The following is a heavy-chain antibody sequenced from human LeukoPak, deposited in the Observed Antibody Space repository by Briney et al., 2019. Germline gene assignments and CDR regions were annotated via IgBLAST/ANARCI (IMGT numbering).Heavy chain of an antibody. Sequence: KPSETLSLTCAVYGGSFSGYYWSWIRQPPGKGLEWIGEINHSGSTNYNPSLKSRVTISVDTSKNQFSLKLSSVTAADTAVYYCARALRCITMVQGAEFDYWGQGTLVTVSS. CDR2: INHSGST. D-gene: IGHD3-10*01. CDR3: ARALRCITMVQGAEFDY. V-gene: IGHV4-34*01. J-gene: IGHJ4*02. CDR1: GGSFSGYY.